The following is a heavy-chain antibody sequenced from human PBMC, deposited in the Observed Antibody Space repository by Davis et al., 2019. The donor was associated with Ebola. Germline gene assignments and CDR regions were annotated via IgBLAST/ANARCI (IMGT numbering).Heavy chain of an antibody. CDR2: ITPIFGTA. D-gene: IGHD5-18*01. Sequence: AASVKVSCKASGGTFSSSAISWVRQASGQGLEWMGGITPIFGTANYAQKFQGRVTITADKSTSTAYMELRSLRSEDTAVYYCARGSQDTTIFLDFIYWGQGTLVIVSS. CDR3: ARGSQDTTIFLDFIY. J-gene: IGHJ4*02. V-gene: IGHV1-69*06. CDR1: GGTFSSSA.